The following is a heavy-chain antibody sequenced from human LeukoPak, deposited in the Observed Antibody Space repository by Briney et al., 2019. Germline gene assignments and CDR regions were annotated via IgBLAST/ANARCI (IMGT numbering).Heavy chain of an antibody. Sequence: SETLPLICTVSGGSISSYYWSWIRQPAGKGLEWNGRIYTSGCTNYNPSLKSRVTMSVDTSKNQFSLKLSSVTAADTAVYYCAREVSGDTMVREDAFDIWGQGTMVTVSS. CDR1: GGSISSYY. CDR2: IYTSGCT. CDR3: AREVSGDTMVREDAFDI. J-gene: IGHJ3*02. D-gene: IGHD3-10*01. V-gene: IGHV4-4*07.